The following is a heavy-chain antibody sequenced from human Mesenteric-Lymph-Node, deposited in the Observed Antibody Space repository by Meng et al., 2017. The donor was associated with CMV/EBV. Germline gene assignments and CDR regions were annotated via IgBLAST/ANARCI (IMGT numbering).Heavy chain of an antibody. J-gene: IGHJ4*02. Sequence: GGSLRLSCAASRFTFSSYTMNWVRQAPGKGLEWVSAISGSGGSTYYADSVKGRFTISRDNSKNTLYLQMNSLRAEDTAVYYCAKDLDRNGVVPAALDYWGQGTLVTVSS. CDR2: ISGSGGST. CDR1: RFTFSSYT. V-gene: IGHV3-23*01. CDR3: AKDLDRNGVVPAALDY. D-gene: IGHD2-2*01.